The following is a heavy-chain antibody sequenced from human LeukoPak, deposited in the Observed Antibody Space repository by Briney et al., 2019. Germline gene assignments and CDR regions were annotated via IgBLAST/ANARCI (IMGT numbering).Heavy chain of an antibody. CDR2: IIPIFGTA. J-gene: IGHJ5*02. CDR1: GGTFSSYA. Sequence: SVKVSCKASGGTFSSYAISWVRQAPGQGLEWMGGIIPIFGTANYAQKFQGRVTITTDESTSTAYMELRSLRSEDTALYYCAQTPVSTTAINWFDPWGQGTLVTVSS. V-gene: IGHV1-69*05. CDR3: AQTPVSTTAINWFDP. D-gene: IGHD4-11*01.